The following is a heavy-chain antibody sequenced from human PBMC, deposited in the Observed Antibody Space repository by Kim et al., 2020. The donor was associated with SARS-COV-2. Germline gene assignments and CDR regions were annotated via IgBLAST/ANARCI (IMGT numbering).Heavy chain of an antibody. V-gene: IGHV3-9*01. CDR2: IRWNSGSI. J-gene: IGHJ6*02. D-gene: IGHD6-19*01. CDR1: GFTFDDYA. Sequence: GGSLRLSCAASGFTFDDYAMHWVRQAPGKGLEWVSGIRWNSGSIGYADSVKGRFTISRDNAKNSLYLQMNSLRAEDTALYYCAKGIPSYSSGWSVYYYYGMDVWCQGTTVTVSS. CDR3: AKGIPSYSSGWSVYYYYGMDV.